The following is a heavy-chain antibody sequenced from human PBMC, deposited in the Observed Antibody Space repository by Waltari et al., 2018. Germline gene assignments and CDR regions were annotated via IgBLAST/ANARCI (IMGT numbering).Heavy chain of an antibody. CDR3: VRDNRWADDGFRFFQY. J-gene: IGHJ1*01. D-gene: IGHD3-10*01. V-gene: IGHV4-4*02. CDR2: MFHSGST. Sequence: QVLLQESGPGLVKPSGTLSLTCVVSGGSISSSNWWSWVRQSPGKGLEWIGEMFHSGSTNYNPSLKNRVTMSLDKSNNHFSLKLSSVTAADTSVYYCVRDNRWADDGFRFFQYWGQGTLVSVSS. CDR1: GGSISSSNW.